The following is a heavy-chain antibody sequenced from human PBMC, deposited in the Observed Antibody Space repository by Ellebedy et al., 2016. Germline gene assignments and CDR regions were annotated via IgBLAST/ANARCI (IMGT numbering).Heavy chain of an antibody. CDR1: GYRLSDLS. Sequence: ASVKVSXKVSGYRLSDLSIHWVRQAPGKGLEWMGGFDAEDDETIFAQKFQGRVTLTEDTSADTAFMELSSLTSDDTAVYYCTTDGSNWFDPWGQGTLVTVSS. J-gene: IGHJ5*02. D-gene: IGHD5-12*01. CDR2: FDAEDDET. CDR3: TTDGSNWFDP. V-gene: IGHV1-24*01.